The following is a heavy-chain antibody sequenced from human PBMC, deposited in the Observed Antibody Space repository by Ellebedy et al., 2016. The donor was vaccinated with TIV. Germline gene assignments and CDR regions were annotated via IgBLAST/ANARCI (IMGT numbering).Heavy chain of an antibody. CDR1: GFTFIIYS. D-gene: IGHD6-13*01. CDR3: AAAAGAGDDAFDI. V-gene: IGHV3-48*01. Sequence: GGSLRLSXAASGFTFIIYSLNWVRQAPGKGLEWVSYISSSSRTIYYADSVKGRFTISRDKAKNSLYLQMNSLRAEDTAVYYCAAAAGAGDDAFDIWGQGTMVTVSS. J-gene: IGHJ3*02. CDR2: ISSSSRTI.